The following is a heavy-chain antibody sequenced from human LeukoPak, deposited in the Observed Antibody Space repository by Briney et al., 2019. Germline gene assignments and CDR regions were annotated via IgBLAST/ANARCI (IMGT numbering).Heavy chain of an antibody. CDR2: IKQDGSEK. Sequence: GGSLRLSCAASGFSFSSTWMSWLRQAPGKGLEWVANIKQDGSEKSYLDSVKGRFTISRDNAKNSLYLQMNSLRAEDTAVYYCAIRRSYYYDSSGYYPLDYWGQGTLVTVSS. CDR1: GFSFSSTW. D-gene: IGHD3-22*01. V-gene: IGHV3-7*03. CDR3: AIRRSYYYDSSGYYPLDY. J-gene: IGHJ4*02.